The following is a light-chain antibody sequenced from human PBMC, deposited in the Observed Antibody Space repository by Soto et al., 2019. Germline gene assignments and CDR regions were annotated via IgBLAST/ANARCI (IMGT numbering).Light chain of an antibody. V-gene: IGLV2-14*01. J-gene: IGLJ1*01. CDR3: SSSTRSSNYV. CDR2: EVS. CDR1: SSDVGAYNY. Sequence: QSVLTQPASVSGSPGQSITISCTGTSSDVGAYNYVSWYQQHPGKTPKLIIYEVSNRPSGVSNRFSGSKSGNTASLTISGLQAEDETDYYCSSSTRSSNYVFGNGTKLTV.